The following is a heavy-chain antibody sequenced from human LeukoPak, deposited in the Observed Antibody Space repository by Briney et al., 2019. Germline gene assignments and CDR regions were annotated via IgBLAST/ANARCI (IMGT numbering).Heavy chain of an antibody. Sequence: ASVKVSCKASGYSFISYGVSWVRQAPGQGLEWMGWINGYNGKTNNAQKLQGRVTMTTDTSTTTAYMELRSLRSDDTAVYYCARVLTPDGLNWNENSHYYYYMDVWGKGTTVTVSS. D-gene: IGHD1-1*01. J-gene: IGHJ6*03. V-gene: IGHV1-18*01. CDR1: GYSFISYG. CDR3: ARVLTPDGLNWNENSHYYYYMDV. CDR2: INGYNGKT.